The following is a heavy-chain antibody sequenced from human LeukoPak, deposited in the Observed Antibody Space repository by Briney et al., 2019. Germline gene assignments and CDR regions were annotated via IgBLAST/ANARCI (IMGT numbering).Heavy chain of an antibody. D-gene: IGHD1-7*01. V-gene: IGHV4-39*07. J-gene: IGHJ6*03. Sequence: SETLSLTCTVSGGSFSSGSYYWGWIRLPPGKGLEWIGSIYYSGSTYYNPPLKSRVTISVDTSKNQFSLKLSSVTAADTAVYYCARTASITGTPSYYYYMDVWGKGTTVTVSS. CDR1: GGSFSSGSYY. CDR2: IYYSGST. CDR3: ARTASITGTPSYYYYMDV.